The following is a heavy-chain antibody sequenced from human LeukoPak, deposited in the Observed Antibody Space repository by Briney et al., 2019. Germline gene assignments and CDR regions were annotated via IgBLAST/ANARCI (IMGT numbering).Heavy chain of an antibody. V-gene: IGHV4-4*02. CDR1: GGSISSSNW. Sequence: PSETLSFSCAVSGGSISSSNWWSWVRQPPGKGLEWIGEIYHSGSTNYNPSLKSRVNISVDKSKNQFALKLSSVTAADTAVYYCARVSSMVRGLSGWFDPWGQGTLVTVSS. D-gene: IGHD3-10*01. CDR2: IYHSGST. CDR3: ARVSSMVRGLSGWFDP. J-gene: IGHJ5*02.